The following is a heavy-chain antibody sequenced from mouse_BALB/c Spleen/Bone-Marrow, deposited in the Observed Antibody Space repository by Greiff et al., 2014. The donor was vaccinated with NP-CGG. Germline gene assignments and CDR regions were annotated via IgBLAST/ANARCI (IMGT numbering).Heavy chain of an antibody. CDR3: ARSGERYGAMDY. CDR1: GFTFSDFY. D-gene: IGHD1-1*02. CDR2: ISDGGAYT. J-gene: IGHJ4*01. Sequence: EVMLVESGGDLVKPGGSLKLSCAASGFTFSDFYMFWFRQTPEKRLEWVATISDGGAYTSYPDSVKGRFTISRENAKNNLYLQMSSLKSEDAAMYYCARSGERYGAMDYWGQGTSVTVSS. V-gene: IGHV5-4*02.